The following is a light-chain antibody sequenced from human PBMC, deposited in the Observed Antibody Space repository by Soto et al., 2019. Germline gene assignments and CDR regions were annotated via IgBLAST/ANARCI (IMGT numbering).Light chain of an antibody. V-gene: IGKV3-20*01. Sequence: EIVLTQSPGTLSLSVGERVTLSCRASQSVSSYLTWYQHTPGQAPRLLIYDTSNRATGTPDRFSGSGSGTDFTLTISRREPEDFTVYYCQQYGSSPLTFGGGTTVEIK. CDR1: QSVSSY. CDR2: DTS. CDR3: QQYGSSPLT. J-gene: IGKJ4*02.